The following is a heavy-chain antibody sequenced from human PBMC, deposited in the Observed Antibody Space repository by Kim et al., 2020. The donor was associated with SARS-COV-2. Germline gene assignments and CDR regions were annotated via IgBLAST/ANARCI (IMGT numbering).Heavy chain of an antibody. J-gene: IGHJ5*02. CDR3: ARQKVIGSGTRGYWFDP. V-gene: IGHV4-59*08. CDR2: IYYSGST. Sequence: SETLSLTCTVSGGSISSYYWSWIRQPPGKGLEWIGYIYYSGSTNYNPSLKSRVTISVDTSKNQFSLKLSSVTAADTAVYYCARQKVIGSGTRGYWFDPWGQGTLVTVSS. CDR1: GGSISSYY. D-gene: IGHD3-10*01.